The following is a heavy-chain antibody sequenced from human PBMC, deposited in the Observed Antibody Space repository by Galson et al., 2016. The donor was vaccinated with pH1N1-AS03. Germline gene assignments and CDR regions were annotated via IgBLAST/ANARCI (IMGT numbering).Heavy chain of an antibody. J-gene: IGHJ6*04. CDR2: INPNNGVT. CDR1: GYIFTGFY. V-gene: IGHV1-2*04. CDR3: ARDPRGPCSSATCAATYYFGMAV. D-gene: IGHD1-26*01. Sequence: SVKVSCKASGYIFTGFYVHWVRQAPGQGLEWMGWINPNNGVTNYAQKFQAWVTMTGDTSISTAYLELYGLKSDDTAVYYCARDPRGPCSSATCAATYYFGMAVGGKGTTVIVSS.